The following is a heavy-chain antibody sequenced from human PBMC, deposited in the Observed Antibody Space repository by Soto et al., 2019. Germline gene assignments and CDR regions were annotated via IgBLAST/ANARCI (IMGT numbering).Heavy chain of an antibody. Sequence: LSLTCALSGGSVSDKRWWTWVRQTPGKGLEWIGETFRKGDTNYNAFLKSRVSISIDKSRNQASLILTSVTAADTAVYYCASYVGQGGYGAFDIWGQGTVVTVSS. J-gene: IGHJ3*02. CDR2: TFRKGDT. CDR3: ASYVGQGGYGAFDI. V-gene: IGHV4-4*02. CDR1: GGSVSDKRW. D-gene: IGHD3-16*01.